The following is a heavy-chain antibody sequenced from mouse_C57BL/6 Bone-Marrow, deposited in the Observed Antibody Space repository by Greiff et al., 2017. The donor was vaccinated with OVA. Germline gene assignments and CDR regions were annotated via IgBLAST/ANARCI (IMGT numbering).Heavy chain of an antibody. J-gene: IGHJ2*01. D-gene: IGHD1-1*01. Sequence: VKLVESGPGLVAPSQSLSITCTVSGFSLTSYAISWVRQPPGKGLEWLGVIWTGGGTNYNSAPKSRLSISKDNSKSQVFLKMNSLQTDDTARYYCARKRRLTTVGRDYFDYWGQGTTLTVSS. CDR3: ARKRRLTTVGRDYFDY. CDR1: GFSLTSYA. V-gene: IGHV2-9-1*01. CDR2: IWTGGGT.